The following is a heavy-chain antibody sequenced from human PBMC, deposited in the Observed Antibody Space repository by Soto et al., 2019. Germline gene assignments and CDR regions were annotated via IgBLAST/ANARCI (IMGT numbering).Heavy chain of an antibody. D-gene: IGHD5-18*01. J-gene: IGHJ6*02. Sequence: GASVKVSCKASGYTFTDYGISWVRQAPGQGLEWMGWISAYNDNTNYAQKFQGRVTMTTDTSTSTAYMELSSLRSEDTAVYYCASVDTTYYYYYYGMDVWGQGTTVTVSS. CDR3: ASVDTTYYYYYYGMDV. CDR1: GYTFTDYG. CDR2: ISAYNDNT. V-gene: IGHV1-18*01.